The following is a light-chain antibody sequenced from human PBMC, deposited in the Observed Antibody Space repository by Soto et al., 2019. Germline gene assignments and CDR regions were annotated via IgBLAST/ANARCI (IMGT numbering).Light chain of an antibody. Sequence: QSALTQPAFVSGSPGQSITISCTGTNSDVGGYNFVSWYQQHPGKVPKLMIYDVTNRPSGVSNRFSGSKSGNTASLTISVLQAEDEADYYRSSYTSSSTLVFGTGTKLTVL. CDR3: SSYTSSSTLV. CDR2: DVT. CDR1: NSDVGGYNF. V-gene: IGLV2-14*01. J-gene: IGLJ1*01.